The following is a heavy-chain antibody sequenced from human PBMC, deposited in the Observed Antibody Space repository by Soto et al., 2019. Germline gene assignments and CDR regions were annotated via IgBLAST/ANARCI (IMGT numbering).Heavy chain of an antibody. J-gene: IGHJ4*02. V-gene: IGHV1-3*01. CDR2: INAGNGNT. Sequence: ASVKVSCKASGYTFTSYAMHWVRQAPGQRLEWMGWINAGNGNTKYSQKFQGRVTITRDTSASTAYMELSSLRSEDTAVYYCARVESWFGELSHYFDYWGQGTLVTVSS. D-gene: IGHD3-10*01. CDR3: ARVESWFGELSHYFDY. CDR1: GYTFTSYA.